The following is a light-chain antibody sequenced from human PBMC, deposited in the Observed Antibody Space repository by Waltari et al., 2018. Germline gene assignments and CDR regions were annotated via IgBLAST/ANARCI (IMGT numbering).Light chain of an antibody. V-gene: IGKV3-20*01. Sequence: EIVFTQSPGTLSLSPGEGATLSCRTSQPIRTTYLAWYQQKPGQAPTLLIYGASSRATGVPDRFTGSGAGTDFYLSISSLEPEDFATYYCKQYDILPLPFGGGTKVEIK. CDR3: KQYDILPLP. CDR1: QPIRTTY. CDR2: GAS. J-gene: IGKJ4*01.